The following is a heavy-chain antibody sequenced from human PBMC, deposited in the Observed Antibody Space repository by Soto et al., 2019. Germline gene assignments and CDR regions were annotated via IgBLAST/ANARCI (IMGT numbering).Heavy chain of an antibody. D-gene: IGHD6-6*01. V-gene: IGHV3-43*01. J-gene: IGHJ6*02. CDR3: AKDISSSHYYYYYGMDV. CDR2: ISWDGGST. Sequence: PGGSLRLSCAASGFTFDDYTMHWVRQAPGKGLEWVSLISWDGGSTYYADSVKGRFTISRDNSKNSLYLQMNSLRTEDTALYYCAKDISSSHYYYYYGMDVWGQGTTVTVSS. CDR1: GFTFDDYT.